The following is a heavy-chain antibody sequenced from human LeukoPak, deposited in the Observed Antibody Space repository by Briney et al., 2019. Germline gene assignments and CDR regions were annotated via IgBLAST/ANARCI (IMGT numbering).Heavy chain of an antibody. V-gene: IGHV1-18*01. CDR1: GYTSTSYG. CDR3: ARDTTVVTPDGLDI. J-gene: IGHJ3*02. D-gene: IGHD4-23*01. Sequence: ASVKVSCKASGYTSTSYGISWVRQAPGQGLEWMGWISAYNGSTNYAQKLLDRVTMTTNTSTNTAYMELRSLRSDDTAVYYCARDTTVVTPDGLDIWGQGTMVTVSS. CDR2: ISAYNGST.